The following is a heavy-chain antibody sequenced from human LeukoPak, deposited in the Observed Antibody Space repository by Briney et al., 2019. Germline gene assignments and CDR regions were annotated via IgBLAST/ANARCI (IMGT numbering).Heavy chain of an antibody. CDR2: FDPEDGET. D-gene: IGHD6-19*01. Sequence: RASVKVSCKVSGYTLTELSMHWVRQAPGKGLEWMGGFDPEDGETIYAQKFQGRVTMTEDTSTDTAYMELSSLRSEDTAVYCCATAIAVAIVAFDIWGQGTMVTVSS. J-gene: IGHJ3*02. CDR1: GYTLTELS. V-gene: IGHV1-24*01. CDR3: ATAIAVAIVAFDI.